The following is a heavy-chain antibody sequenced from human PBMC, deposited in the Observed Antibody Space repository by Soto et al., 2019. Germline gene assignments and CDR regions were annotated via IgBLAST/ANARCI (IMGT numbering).Heavy chain of an antibody. Sequence: QVQLQESGPGLVKPSQTLSLTCTVSGGSISSGDYHWSWIRQPPGKGLEWIGYIYYSGTTYYNPSLKGRVTISVHTSKNQFSLKVSSVTAADTAVYYCARANTAMAHYYGLDVWGQGTSVTVSS. D-gene: IGHD5-18*01. CDR2: IYYSGTT. J-gene: IGHJ6*02. CDR1: GGSISSGDYH. CDR3: ARANTAMAHYYGLDV. V-gene: IGHV4-30-4*01.